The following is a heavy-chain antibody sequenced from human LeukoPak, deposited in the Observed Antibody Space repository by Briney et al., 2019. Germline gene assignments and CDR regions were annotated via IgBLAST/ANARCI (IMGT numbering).Heavy chain of an antibody. J-gene: IGHJ4*02. V-gene: IGHV1-46*01. CDR1: EYTFTNYY. Sequence: GASVKVSCKASEYTFTNYYMDWVRQAPGQGLEWMGLINPTGGSTTYAQKFQGRVTMTTDTSTSTLYMELSSLRSEDTAVYYCARDVGGDSYGFPDYWGQGTLVTVSS. D-gene: IGHD5-18*01. CDR2: INPTGGST. CDR3: ARDVGGDSYGFPDY.